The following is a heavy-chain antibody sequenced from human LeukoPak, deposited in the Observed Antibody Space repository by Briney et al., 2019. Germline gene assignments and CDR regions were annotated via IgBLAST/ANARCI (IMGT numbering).Heavy chain of an antibody. J-gene: IGHJ4*02. CDR2: FDPEDGET. V-gene: IGHV1-24*01. Sequence: ASVKVSCKVSGYTLTELSMHWLRQAPGKGLEWMGGFDPEDGETIYAQKFQGRVTMTEDTSTDTAYMELSSLRSEDTAVYYCATVKYYYDSSGYYYDYWGQGTLVTVSS. CDR3: ATVKYYYDSSGYYYDY. CDR1: GYTLTELS. D-gene: IGHD3-22*01.